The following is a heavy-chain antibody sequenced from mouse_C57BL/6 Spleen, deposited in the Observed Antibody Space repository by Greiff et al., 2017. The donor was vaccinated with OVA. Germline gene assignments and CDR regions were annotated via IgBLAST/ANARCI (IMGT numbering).Heavy chain of an antibody. J-gene: IGHJ2*01. CDR1: GFTFSSYA. CDR3: AREYGSSPYYFDY. V-gene: IGHV5-4*01. D-gene: IGHD1-1*01. CDR2: ISDGGSYT. Sequence: EVMLVESGGGLVKPGGSLKLSCAASGFTFSSYAMSWVRQTPEKRLEWVATISDGGSYTYYPDNVKGRFTISRDNAKNNLYLQMSHLKSEDTAMYYCAREYGSSPYYFDYWGQGTTLTVSS.